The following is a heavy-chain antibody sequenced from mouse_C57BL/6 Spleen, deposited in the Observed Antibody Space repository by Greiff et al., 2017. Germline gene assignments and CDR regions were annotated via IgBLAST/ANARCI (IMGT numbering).Heavy chain of an antibody. J-gene: IGHJ2*01. CDR3: ARAGTFFDD. Sequence: DVKLVESGGGLVKPGGSLTLSCAASGFTFSSYAMSWVRQTPEKRLEWVATISDGGSYTYYPDNVKGRFTISRDNAKNNLYLQMSHLKSEDTAMYYCARAGTFFDDWGQGTTLTVSS. V-gene: IGHV5-4*03. CDR1: GFTFSSYA. D-gene: IGHD4-1*01. CDR2: ISDGGSYT.